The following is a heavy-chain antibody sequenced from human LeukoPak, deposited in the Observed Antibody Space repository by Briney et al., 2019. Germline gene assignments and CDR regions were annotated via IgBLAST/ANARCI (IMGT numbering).Heavy chain of an antibody. CDR1: GFTFNHYG. V-gene: IGHV3-33*01. J-gene: IGHJ4*02. CDR2: IWSDGTNK. D-gene: IGHD4-11*01. Sequence: PGGSLRLSCAAAGFTFNHYGMHWVRQAPGKGLEWVSVIWSDGTNKYYAASVKGRFTISRDDFDKTVYLQMSGLRPDDTGVYYCARDAQRGFDYSNSLQYWGQGTPVTVST. CDR3: ARDAQRGFDYSNSLQY.